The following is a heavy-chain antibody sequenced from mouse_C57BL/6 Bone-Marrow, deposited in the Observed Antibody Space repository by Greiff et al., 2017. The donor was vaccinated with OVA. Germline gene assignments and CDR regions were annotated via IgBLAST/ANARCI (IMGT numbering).Heavy chain of an antibody. CDR3: ARKLGYDGFYAMDY. V-gene: IGHV2-2*01. CDR1: GFSLTSYG. D-gene: IGHD2-3*01. Sequence: QVQLKESGPGLVQPSQSLSITCTVSGFSLTSYGVHWVRQSPGKGLEWLGVIWSGGSTDYNAAFISRLSISMDNSKSQVFFKMNSLQADDTAIYYCARKLGYDGFYAMDYWGQGTSVTVSS. J-gene: IGHJ4*01. CDR2: IWSGGST.